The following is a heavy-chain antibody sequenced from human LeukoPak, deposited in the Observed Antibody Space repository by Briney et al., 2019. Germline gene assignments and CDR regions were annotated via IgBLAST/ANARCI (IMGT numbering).Heavy chain of an antibody. V-gene: IGHV4-59*08. Sequence: PSETLSLTCTVSGGSISSYYWSWIRQPPGKGLEWFGYIYYSGSTNYNPSLKSRVTISVDTSKNQFSLKLSSVTAADTAVYYCARQSNYPYYFDYWGQGTLVTVSS. J-gene: IGHJ4*02. CDR2: IYYSGST. CDR1: GGSISSYY. D-gene: IGHD4-4*01. CDR3: ARQSNYPYYFDY.